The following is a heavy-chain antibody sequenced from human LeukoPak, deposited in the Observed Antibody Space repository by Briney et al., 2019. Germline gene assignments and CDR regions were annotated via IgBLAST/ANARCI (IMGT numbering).Heavy chain of an antibody. V-gene: IGHV1-2*02. CDR3: ARTVQYCSSTSCYLPEYFQH. D-gene: IGHD2-2*01. CDR2: INPNSGGT. CDR1: GYTFTGYY. J-gene: IGHJ1*01. Sequence: GASVEVSCKASGYTFTGYYMHWVRQAPGQGLEWMGWINPNSGGTNYAQKFQGRVTMTRDTSISTAYMELSRLRSDDTAVYYCARTVQYCSSTSCYLPEYFQHWGQGTQVTVSS.